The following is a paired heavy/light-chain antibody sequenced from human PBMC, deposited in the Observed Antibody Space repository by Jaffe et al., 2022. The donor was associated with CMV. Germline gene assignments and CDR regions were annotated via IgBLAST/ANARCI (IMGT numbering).Light chain of an antibody. CDR2: DDG. CDR1: SSNIGNYH. CDR3: GTWDSSLTAGV. V-gene: IGLV1-51*01. J-gene: IGLJ1*01. Sequence: QSVLTQPPSVSAAPGQKVTISCSGSSSNIGNYHVSWYQQLPGTAPKLLIYDDGKRPSGIPDRFSGSKSGTSATLGITGLQTGDEADYYCGTWDSSLTAGVFGTGTKVTVL.
Heavy chain of an antibody. CDR3: ARKTGLSTGDYYFDS. CDR1: GFTFTNYW. V-gene: IGHV5-51*01. D-gene: IGHD6-25*01. CDR2: IHPSESET. Sequence: EVQLVQSGAELKESGESLKISCKGSGFTFTNYWIAWVRQMPGKGLEWMGIIHPSESETRYTPSFEGQVSMSADKSISTAYLQWSSLKASDTAMYYCARKTGLSTGDYYFDSWGHGTLVTVSS. J-gene: IGHJ4*03.